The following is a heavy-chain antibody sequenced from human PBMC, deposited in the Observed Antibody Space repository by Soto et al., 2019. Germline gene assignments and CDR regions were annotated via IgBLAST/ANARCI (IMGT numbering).Heavy chain of an antibody. D-gene: IGHD3-16*01. CDR3: ASLVWGSYPSTSDY. V-gene: IGHV4-39*01. Sequence: PSETLSLTCTVSGGSISSSSYYWGWIRQPPGKGLEWIGSIYYSGSTYYNPSLKSRVTISVDTSKNQFSLKLSSVTAADTAVYYCASLVWGSYPSTSDYWGQGTLVTVSS. CDR2: IYYSGST. J-gene: IGHJ4*02. CDR1: GGSISSSSYY.